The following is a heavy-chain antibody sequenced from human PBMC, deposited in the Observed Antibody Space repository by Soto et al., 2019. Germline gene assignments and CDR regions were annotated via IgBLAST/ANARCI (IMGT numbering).Heavy chain of an antibody. Sequence: SCKASGYTFTSYAMHWVRQAPGQRLEWMGWINAGDGGSTYYADSVKGRFTISRDNSKNTLYLQMNSLRAEDTAVYYCAFDYWGHGTLVTVSS. CDR3: AFDY. V-gene: IGHV3-30*07. CDR1: GYTFTSYA. CDR2: INAGDGGST. J-gene: IGHJ4*01.